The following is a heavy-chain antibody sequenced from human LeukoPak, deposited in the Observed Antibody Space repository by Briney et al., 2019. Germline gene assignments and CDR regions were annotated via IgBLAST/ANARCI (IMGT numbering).Heavy chain of an antibody. CDR3: ARASSAFDF. CDR1: GFTFSSYA. J-gene: IGHJ4*02. Sequence: GGSLRLSCAASGFTFSSYAMSWVRQAPGKGLEWVSVIYSGGSTYYADSVKGRFTISRDNSKNTLFLQMNSLTAEDTAVYYCARASSAFDFWGQGTLVTVSS. V-gene: IGHV3-66*01. CDR2: IYSGGST.